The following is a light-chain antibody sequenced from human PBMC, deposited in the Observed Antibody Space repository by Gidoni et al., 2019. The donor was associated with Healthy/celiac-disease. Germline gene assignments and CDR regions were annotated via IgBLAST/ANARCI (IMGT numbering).Light chain of an antibody. J-gene: IGKJ1*01. CDR2: WAS. Sequence: DLVMTQSPDSLAVSLGDRATINCKSSQNVLYSSKNKNYLTWYQQKPGQPPKLSIYWASTRESGVPDRFWGSGSGTDFTRTIGSLQAEDVAVYFCQQYYSTPRTFGQGTKVEIK. V-gene: IGKV4-1*01. CDR3: QQYYSTPRT. CDR1: QNVLYSSKNKNY.